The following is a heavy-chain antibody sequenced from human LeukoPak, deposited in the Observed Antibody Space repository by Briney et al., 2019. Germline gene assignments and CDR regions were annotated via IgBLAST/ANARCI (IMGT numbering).Heavy chain of an antibody. CDR2: ISGSGGST. J-gene: IGHJ4*02. V-gene: IGHV3-23*01. D-gene: IGHD6-6*01. CDR1: GFTFNSYA. CDR3: APNAYSSSSELA. Sequence: GGSLRLSCAASGFTFNSYAMSWVRQAPGKGLEWVSAISGSGGSTYYADSVKGRFTIYRDNSKNTLYMQMNSLRAEDTAVYYCAPNAYSSSSELAWGQGTLVTVSS.